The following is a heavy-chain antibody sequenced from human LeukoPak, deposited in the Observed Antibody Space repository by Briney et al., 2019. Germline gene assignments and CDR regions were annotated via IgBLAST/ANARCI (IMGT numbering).Heavy chain of an antibody. CDR2: TIPIFGTA. CDR1: GGTFSSYA. V-gene: IGHV1-69*06. Sequence: GSSVKVSCKASGGTFSSYAISWVRQAPGQGLEWMGGTIPIFGTANYAQKFRGRVTITADKSTSTAYMELSSLRSEDTAVYYCARMGILTGYSIDYWGQGTLVTVSS. D-gene: IGHD3-9*01. CDR3: ARMGILTGYSIDY. J-gene: IGHJ4*02.